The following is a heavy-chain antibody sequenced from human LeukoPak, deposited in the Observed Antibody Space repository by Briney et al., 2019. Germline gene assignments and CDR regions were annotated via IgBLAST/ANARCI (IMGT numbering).Heavy chain of an antibody. CDR1: GFTFSSYA. D-gene: IGHD6-19*01. CDR2: ISGSGDST. J-gene: IGHJ4*02. V-gene: IGHV3-23*01. CDR3: AKGHQWLVPLAYFDY. Sequence: GGSLRLSCAASGFTFSSYAMSWVRQAPGKGLEWVSAISGSGDSTYYADSVKGRFTISRDNSKNTLYLQMNSLRVEDTAVYYCAKGHQWLVPLAYFDYWGQGTLVTVSS.